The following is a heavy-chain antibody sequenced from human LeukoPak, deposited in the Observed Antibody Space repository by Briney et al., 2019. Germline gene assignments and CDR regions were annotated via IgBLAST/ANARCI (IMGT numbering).Heavy chain of an antibody. Sequence: GGSLRLSCAASGFTFSSYGMHWVRQAPGKGLEWVAVIWYDGSNKYYADSVKGRFTISRDNSKNTLYLQMNSLRAEDTAVYYCARDYDSSGYYPYCFDYWGQGTLVTVSS. V-gene: IGHV3-33*01. CDR3: ARDYDSSGYYPYCFDY. D-gene: IGHD3-22*01. CDR1: GFTFSSYG. CDR2: IWYDGSNK. J-gene: IGHJ4*02.